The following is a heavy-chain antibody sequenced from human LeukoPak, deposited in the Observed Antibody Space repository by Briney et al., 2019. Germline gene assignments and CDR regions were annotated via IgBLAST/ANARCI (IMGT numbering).Heavy chain of an antibody. Sequence: SETLSLTCTVSGGSISSNSYYWGRIRQPPGKGLEWIGSIYYSGTTYYNPSLKSRVTISVDTSKNQFSPNLTSVTAADTAVYYCARASSGPTKIVGWEDGFDIWGQGTMVTVSS. J-gene: IGHJ3*02. CDR2: IYYSGTT. CDR1: GGSISSNSYY. CDR3: ARASSGPTKIVGWEDGFDI. D-gene: IGHD6-19*01. V-gene: IGHV4-39*07.